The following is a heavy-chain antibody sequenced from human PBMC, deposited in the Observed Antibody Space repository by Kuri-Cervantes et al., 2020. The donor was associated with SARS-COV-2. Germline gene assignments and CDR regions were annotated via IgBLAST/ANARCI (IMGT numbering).Heavy chain of an antibody. CDR3: ARGGYDFWSDPQDQQYYMDV. D-gene: IGHD3-3*01. J-gene: IGHJ6*03. V-gene: IGHV4-39*07. CDR1: GGSISSSSYY. CDR2: IYYSGST. Sequence: ESLKISCTVSGGSISSSSYYWGWIRQPPGKGLEWIGSIYYSGSTYYNPSLKSRVTISVDTSKNQFSLKLSSVTAADTAVYYCARGGYDFWSDPQDQQYYMDVWGKGTTVTVSS.